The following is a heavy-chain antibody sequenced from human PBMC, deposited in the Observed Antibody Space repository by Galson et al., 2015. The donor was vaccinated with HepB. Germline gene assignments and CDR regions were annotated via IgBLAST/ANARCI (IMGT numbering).Heavy chain of an antibody. V-gene: IGHV3-23*01. CDR2: ISGSGGST. J-gene: IGHJ6*02. Sequence: SLRLSCAASGFTFSSYAMSWVRQAPGKGLEWVSAISGSGGSTYYADSVKGRFTISRDNSKNTLYLQMNSLRAEDTAVYYCAKDRWIAVAGVIYYYYYGMDVWGQGTTVTVSS. CDR3: AKDRWIAVAGVIYYYYYGMDV. CDR1: GFTFSSYA. D-gene: IGHD6-19*01.